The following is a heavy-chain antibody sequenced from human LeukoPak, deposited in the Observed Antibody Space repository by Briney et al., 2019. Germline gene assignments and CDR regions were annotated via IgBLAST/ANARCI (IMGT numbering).Heavy chain of an antibody. CDR2: IIPIFGTA. J-gene: IGHJ5*02. CDR1: GGTFSSYA. V-gene: IGHV1-69*13. Sequence: ASVKVSCKASGGTFSSYAISWVRQAPGQGLEWMGGIIPIFGTANYAQKFQGRVTITADESTSTAYMELSRLRSDDTAVYYCARDPKGNWFDPWGQGTLVTVSS. CDR3: ARDPKGNWFDP.